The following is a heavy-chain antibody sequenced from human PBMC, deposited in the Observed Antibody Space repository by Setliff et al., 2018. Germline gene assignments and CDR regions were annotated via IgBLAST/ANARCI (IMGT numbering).Heavy chain of an antibody. D-gene: IGHD3-3*01. CDR3: ARDVYDFRTGLAAP. J-gene: IGHJ5*02. CDR2: INQGGGAQ. V-gene: IGHV3-7*01. Sequence: PGESLKISCTASGFTFSSLWMSWVRQAPGKGLEWVANINQGGGAQFYVDSVQGRFTISRDNAKNSLYLQMNSLRVEDTAVYYCARDVYDFRTGLAAPWGQGTLVTVSS. CDR1: GFTFSSLW.